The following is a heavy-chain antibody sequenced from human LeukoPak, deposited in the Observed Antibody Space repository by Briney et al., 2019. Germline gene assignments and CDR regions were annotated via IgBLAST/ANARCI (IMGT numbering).Heavy chain of an antibody. CDR3: ARDDCSSISCYRNWFDP. CDR1: GFTFSSYW. Sequence: GGSLRLSCAASGFTFSSYWMSWVRQAPGKGLEWVANIKQDGSEKYYVDSVKGRFTISRDNAKNSLYLQMNSLRAEDTAVYYCARDDCSSISCYRNWFDPWGQGTLVTVSS. V-gene: IGHV3-7*01. D-gene: IGHD2-2*01. CDR2: IKQDGSEK. J-gene: IGHJ5*02.